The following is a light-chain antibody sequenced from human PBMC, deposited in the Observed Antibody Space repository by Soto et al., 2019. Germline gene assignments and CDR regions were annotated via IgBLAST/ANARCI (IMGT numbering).Light chain of an antibody. V-gene: IGLV4-60*03. CDR2: LEGSGGY. J-gene: IGLJ3*02. CDR1: SGHSTYI. Sequence: QLVLTQSSSASASLGSSVKLTCTLSSGHSTYIIAWHQHQPGKAPRYLMKLEGSGGYNRGSRIPDRFSGSSSGADRYLTISNLQSEDEADYICETWDTNSKVFGGGTKLTVL. CDR3: ETWDTNSKV.